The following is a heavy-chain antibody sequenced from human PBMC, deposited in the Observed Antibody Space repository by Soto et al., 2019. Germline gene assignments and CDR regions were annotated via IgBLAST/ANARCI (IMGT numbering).Heavy chain of an antibody. CDR1: GGAISGYY. D-gene: IGHD3-3*01. J-gene: IGHJ5*02. CDR3: ARGQRFSDWFDP. V-gene: IGHV4-4*07. CDR2: IYSSGST. Sequence: PSETLSLTCTVTGGAISGYYWTWMRQSAGGGLEWIGRIYSSGSTNSKPSLNSRLKISIDTSMNHFSLRLSSVTAADTAVYYCARGQRFSDWFDPWGQGTLLTVS.